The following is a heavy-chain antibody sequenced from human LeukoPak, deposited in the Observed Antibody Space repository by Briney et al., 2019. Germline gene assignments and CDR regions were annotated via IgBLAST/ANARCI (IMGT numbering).Heavy chain of an antibody. CDR1: GFTFSSYS. V-gene: IGHV3-21*01. D-gene: IGHD1-26*01. CDR2: ISSSSSYI. Sequence: PGGSLRLSCAASGFTFSSYSMNRVRQAPGKGLEWVSSISSSSSYIYYADSVKGRFTISRDNAKNSLYLQMNSLRAEDTAVYYCVLLVVGTVRVGWGQGTLVTVYS. J-gene: IGHJ4*02. CDR3: VLLVVGTVRVG.